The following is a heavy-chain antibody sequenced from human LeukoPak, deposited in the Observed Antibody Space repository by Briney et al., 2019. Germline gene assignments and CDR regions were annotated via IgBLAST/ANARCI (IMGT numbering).Heavy chain of an antibody. J-gene: IGHJ4*02. CDR1: GFTFSSYS. D-gene: IGHD2-2*01. CDR2: ISSSSSYI. CDR3: ARGGIVVVPAAIDY. Sequence: GGSLRLSCAASGFTFSSYSMNWVRQAPGKGLEWVSSISSSSSYIYYADSVKGRFTISRDNAKNSLYLQMNSLRAEDTAVYYCARGGIVVVPAAIDYWGQRTLVTVSS. V-gene: IGHV3-21*01.